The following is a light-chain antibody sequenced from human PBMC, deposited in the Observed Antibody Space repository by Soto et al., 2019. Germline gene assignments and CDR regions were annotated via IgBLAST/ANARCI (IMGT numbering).Light chain of an antibody. CDR1: QDISNY. CDR2: DAS. CDR3: QQYDNLSGCT. V-gene: IGKV1-33*01. Sequence: DIQMTQSPSSLSASVGDRVTITCQASQDISNYLNWYQQKPGKAPKLLIYDASNLETGVPSRFSGSGSCTDFTFTISSLQPEAIATYYCQQYDNLSGCTFGQGTKLEIK. J-gene: IGKJ2*02.